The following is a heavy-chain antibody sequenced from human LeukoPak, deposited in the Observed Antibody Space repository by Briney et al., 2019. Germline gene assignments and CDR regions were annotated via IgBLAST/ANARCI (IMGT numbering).Heavy chain of an antibody. CDR2: INHSGST. D-gene: IGHD3-10*01. V-gene: IGHV4-34*01. J-gene: IGHJ4*02. CDR1: GGSFSGYY. CDR3: ARELGFGDFDY. Sequence: SETLSLTCAVYGGSFSGYYWSWIRQPPGKGLEWIGEINHSGSTNYNPSLKSRVTISVDTSKNQFSLKLSSVTAADTAVYYCARELGFGDFDYWGQGTLVTVSS.